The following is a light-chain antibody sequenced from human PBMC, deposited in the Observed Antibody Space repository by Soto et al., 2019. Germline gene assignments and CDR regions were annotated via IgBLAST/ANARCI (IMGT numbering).Light chain of an antibody. CDR1: SSNIGAGYD. Sequence: QSVLTQPPSVSGAPGQRVTISCTGSSSNIGAGYDVHWYQQLPGTAPKLLIYGNSNRPSGVPDRFSGSKSGTSASLAITGLHAEDDADYYCQSYDSSLSGLVFGTGTKLTVL. CDR3: QSYDSSLSGLV. V-gene: IGLV1-40*01. J-gene: IGLJ1*01. CDR2: GNS.